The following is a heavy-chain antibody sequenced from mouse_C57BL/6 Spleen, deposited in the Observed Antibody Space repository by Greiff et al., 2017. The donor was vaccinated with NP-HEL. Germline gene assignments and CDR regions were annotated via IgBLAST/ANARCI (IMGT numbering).Heavy chain of an antibody. V-gene: IGHV14-4*01. J-gene: IGHJ2*01. CDR1: GFNIKDDY. D-gene: IGHD1-1*01. CDR2: IDPENGDT. Sequence: VQLQQSGAELVRPGASVKLSCTASGFNIKDDYMHWVKQRPEQGLEWIGWIDPENGDTEYASKFQGKATITADTSSNTAYLQLSSLTSEDTAVYYCTRATVVAIDYWGQGTTLTVSS. CDR3: TRATVVAIDY.